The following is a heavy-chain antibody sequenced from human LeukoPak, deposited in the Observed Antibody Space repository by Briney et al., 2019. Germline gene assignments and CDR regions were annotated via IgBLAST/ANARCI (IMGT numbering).Heavy chain of an antibody. CDR2: IYSSGST. Sequence: SQTLSLTCIVSGDSISNGTYYWSWIRQPAGKGLDWIGRIYSSGSTNYNPSLKSRVTISVDTSKNQSSLKLGSVTAADTAVYYCARDPSYFYCYAMDVWGQGTTVTVSS. V-gene: IGHV4-61*02. J-gene: IGHJ6*02. CDR3: ARDPSYFYCYAMDV. CDR1: GDSISNGTYY.